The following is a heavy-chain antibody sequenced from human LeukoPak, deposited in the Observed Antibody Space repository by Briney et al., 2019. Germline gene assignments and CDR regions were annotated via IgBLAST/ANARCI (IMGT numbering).Heavy chain of an antibody. Sequence: NASQTLSLTCTVSGGSISSGDYYWSWIRQPPGKGLEWIAYMYHSGSTYYNPSLKSRVTMSADTSKNQLSLKLSSVTAADTAVYYCARPYYYDSRIDPWGQGILVTVSS. CDR1: GGSISSGDYY. D-gene: IGHD3-22*01. CDR2: MYHSGST. J-gene: IGHJ5*02. V-gene: IGHV4-30-4*01. CDR3: ARPYYYDSRIDP.